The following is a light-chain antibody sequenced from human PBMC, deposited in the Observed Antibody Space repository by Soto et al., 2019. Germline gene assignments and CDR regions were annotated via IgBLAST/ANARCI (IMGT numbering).Light chain of an antibody. Sequence: EVVLTQSPGTLSLSPGERATLSCRASQGVSSSYLAWYQQRPGQAPRLLLYGVSSRATGIPDRFSGSESGTDLTLTINRLEPEDFAVYYCQQYGPSPLWTFGHGTKVEIK. V-gene: IGKV3-20*01. CDR3: QQYGPSPLWT. J-gene: IGKJ1*01. CDR2: GVS. CDR1: QGVSSSY.